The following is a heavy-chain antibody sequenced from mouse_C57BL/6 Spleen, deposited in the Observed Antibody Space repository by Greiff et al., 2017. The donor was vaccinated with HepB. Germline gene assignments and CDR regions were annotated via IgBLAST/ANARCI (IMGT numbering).Heavy chain of an antibody. J-gene: IGHJ2*01. Sequence: VQLQQSGAELVRPGASVTLSCKASGYTFTDYEMHWVKQTPVHGLEWIGAIDPETGGTAYNQKFKGKAILTADKSSSTAYMELRSLTSEDSAVYYCTRLGSNYPDYWGQGTTLTVSS. CDR3: TRLGSNYPDY. D-gene: IGHD4-1*01. CDR2: IDPETGGT. V-gene: IGHV1-15*01. CDR1: GYTFTDYE.